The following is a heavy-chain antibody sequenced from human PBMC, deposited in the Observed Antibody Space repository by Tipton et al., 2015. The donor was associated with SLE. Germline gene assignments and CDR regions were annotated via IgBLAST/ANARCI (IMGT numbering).Heavy chain of an antibody. Sequence: QLVQSGGGLTQPGGSLRLSCAASGFSVSSNYMSWVRQAPGKGLEWVSYISDSGTIMSYADSVKGRFTVSRDNAKKSLYLQLDSLRAEDTAVYYCARDRRWEYYYGIDVWGQGTTGTVTS. CDR1: GFSVSSNY. CDR3: ARDRRWEYYYGIDV. J-gene: IGHJ6*02. CDR2: ISDSGTIM. V-gene: IGHV3-11*04. D-gene: IGHD4-23*01.